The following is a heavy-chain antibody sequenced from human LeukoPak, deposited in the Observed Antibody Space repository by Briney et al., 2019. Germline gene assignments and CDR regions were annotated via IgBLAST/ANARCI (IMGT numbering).Heavy chain of an antibody. V-gene: IGHV1-69*13. CDR3: ASGALLYYFDY. CDR2: IIPIFGTA. Sequence: SVKVSCKASGGAFSSYAISGVRQAPGQGLEWMGGIIPIFGTANYAQKFQGRVTITADESTSTAYMELSSLRSEDTAVYYCASGALLYYFDYWGQGTMVTVSS. D-gene: IGHD2-15*01. J-gene: IGHJ4*02. CDR1: GGAFSSYA.